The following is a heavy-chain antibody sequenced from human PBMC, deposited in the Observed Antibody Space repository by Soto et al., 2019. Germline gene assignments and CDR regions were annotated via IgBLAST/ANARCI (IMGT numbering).Heavy chain of an antibody. D-gene: IGHD4-17*01. V-gene: IGHV3-74*01. Sequence: ELQLVQSGGGLVQPGGSLRLSCAASGFAFSNYWMHWVRQAPGKGLVWVSRINGDGSSTSYADSVRGRFTISRDNAENALYLQMNSLRPEDTALYCCARFRVDGDSVPWGQGTLVTVSS. CDR2: INGDGSST. CDR3: ARFRVDGDSVP. J-gene: IGHJ5*02. CDR1: GFAFSNYW.